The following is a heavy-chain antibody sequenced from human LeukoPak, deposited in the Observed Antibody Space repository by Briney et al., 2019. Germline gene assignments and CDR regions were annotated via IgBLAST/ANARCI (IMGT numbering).Heavy chain of an antibody. CDR1: GFTFSSYA. Sequence: GGSLRLSCAASGFTFSSYAMSWVRQAPGKGLEWVSAISGSGGSTYYADSVKGRFTISRDNSKNTLYLQMNSLRAEDTAVYYCAKRGHYDFWSGYLEWGQGTLVTVS. D-gene: IGHD3-3*01. CDR2: ISGSGGST. V-gene: IGHV3-23*01. J-gene: IGHJ4*02. CDR3: AKRGHYDFWSGYLE.